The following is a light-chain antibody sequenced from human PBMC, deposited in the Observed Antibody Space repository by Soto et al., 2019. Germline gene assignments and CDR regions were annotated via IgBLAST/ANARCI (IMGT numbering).Light chain of an antibody. CDR1: QSISSY. V-gene: IGKV1-39*01. CDR3: QQYNSYPWT. CDR2: AAS. Sequence: VVDSVTITCRASQSISSYLNWYQQKPGKAPKLLIYAASSLQSGVPSRFSGSGSGTEFTLTISSLQPDDFATYYCQQYNSYPWTFGQGTKVDIK. J-gene: IGKJ1*01.